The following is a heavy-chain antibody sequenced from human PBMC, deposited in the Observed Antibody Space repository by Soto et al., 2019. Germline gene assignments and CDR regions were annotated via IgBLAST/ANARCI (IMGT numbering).Heavy chain of an antibody. CDR3: AGWGGHDYNY. Sequence: EVQLLGSGGGLVQPGGSLRLSCVGSGFPFSTYWMNWVRQAPGKGLEWVANINPDGNVGTYVDSVRGRFTTSRDNAKNSLYLQMNSLRADDPAVYFCAGWGGHDYNYWGQGIMVTVSS. D-gene: IGHD4-4*01. CDR2: INPDGNVG. CDR1: GFPFSTYW. J-gene: IGHJ4*02. V-gene: IGHV3-7*03.